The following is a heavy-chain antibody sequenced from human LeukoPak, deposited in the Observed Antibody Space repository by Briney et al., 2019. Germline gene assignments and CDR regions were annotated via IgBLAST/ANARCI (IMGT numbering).Heavy chain of an antibody. Sequence: PSQTLSLTCTVSGGSISSGGYYWSWIRQHPGKGLEWIGYIYYSGSTYYNPSLKSRVTISVDTSKNQFSLKLSSVTAADTAVYYCARGRFRDYYGSGSYYNEWGQGTLVTVSS. J-gene: IGHJ4*02. CDR3: ARGRFRDYYGSGSYYNE. V-gene: IGHV4-31*03. D-gene: IGHD3-10*01. CDR2: IYYSGST. CDR1: GGSISSGGYY.